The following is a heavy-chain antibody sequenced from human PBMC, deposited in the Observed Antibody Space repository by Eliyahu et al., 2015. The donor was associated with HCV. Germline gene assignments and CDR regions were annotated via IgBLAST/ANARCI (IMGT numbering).Heavy chain of an antibody. CDR1: XGSFSGYX. D-gene: IGHD3-10*01. CDR2: INHSGST. Sequence: QVQLQQWGAGLLXPSXTLSLTXAVYXGSFSGYXWSWIRQPPGXGLEWIGEINHSGSTNYNPSLKSRVTISVDTXKNQFSLKLSXVTAADTAVYYCARGRENGSGSYKEDVWGKGTTVTVSS. CDR3: ARGRENGSGSYKEDV. V-gene: IGHV4-34*01. J-gene: IGHJ6*04.